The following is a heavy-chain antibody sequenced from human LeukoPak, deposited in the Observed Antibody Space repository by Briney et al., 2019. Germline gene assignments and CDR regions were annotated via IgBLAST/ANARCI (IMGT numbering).Heavy chain of an antibody. D-gene: IGHD4-17*01. CDR1: GYTLTELS. CDR3: ATHRGYGDYVGFDY. V-gene: IGHV1-24*01. Sequence: ASVTVSCKVSGYTLTELSMHWVRQAPGKGLEWMGGFDPEDGETIYAQKFQGRVTMTEDTSTDTAYMELSSLRSEDTAVHYCATHRGYGDYVGFDYWGQGTLVTVSS. CDR2: FDPEDGET. J-gene: IGHJ4*02.